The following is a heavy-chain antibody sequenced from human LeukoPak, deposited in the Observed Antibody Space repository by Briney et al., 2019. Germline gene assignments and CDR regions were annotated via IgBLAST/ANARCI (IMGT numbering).Heavy chain of an antibody. J-gene: IGHJ4*02. CDR3: AKETSSGYFDY. Sequence: GGSLRLSCAASGFTCSNYAMSWVRQAPGEGLEWVSSISSAGSTFYADSVKGRFTISRDNSKNTLYALYLQMNSLRAEDTAVYYCAKETSSGYFDYWGQGTLVTVSS. CDR2: ISSAGST. D-gene: IGHD6-19*01. V-gene: IGHV3-23*01. CDR1: GFTCSNYA.